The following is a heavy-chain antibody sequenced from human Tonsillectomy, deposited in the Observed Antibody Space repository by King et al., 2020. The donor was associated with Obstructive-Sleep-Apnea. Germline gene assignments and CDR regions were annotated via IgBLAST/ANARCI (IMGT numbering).Heavy chain of an antibody. D-gene: IGHD6-13*01. J-gene: IGHJ6*02. Sequence: QLVQSGAEVKKPGESLKISCKGSGYSFTSYWIGWVRQMPGKGLEWMGIIYPGDSDTRYSPSFQGQVTISADKSISTAYLQWRSLKASDTAMYYCARQNIAAAGDYYYYGMDVWGQGTTVTVSS. CDR2: IYPGDSDT. CDR1: GYSFTSYW. CDR3: ARQNIAAAGDYYYYGMDV. V-gene: IGHV5-51*01.